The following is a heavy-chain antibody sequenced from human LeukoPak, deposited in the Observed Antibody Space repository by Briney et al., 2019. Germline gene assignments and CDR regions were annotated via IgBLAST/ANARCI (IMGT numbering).Heavy chain of an antibody. D-gene: IGHD3-3*01. CDR2: TYYRSKWYN. J-gene: IGHJ6*02. Sequence: SQTLSLTCAISGDSFSNYSAAWIWLRQSPSRGLEWLGSTYYRSKWYNDYAVSVTGRLIIDSDTSKNQLFLHLNSVTPEDTAIYYCARGRFFARYFYYCGMDVWGQGTTVTVSS. CDR1: GDSFSNYSAA. CDR3: ARGRFFARYFYYCGMDV. V-gene: IGHV6-1*01.